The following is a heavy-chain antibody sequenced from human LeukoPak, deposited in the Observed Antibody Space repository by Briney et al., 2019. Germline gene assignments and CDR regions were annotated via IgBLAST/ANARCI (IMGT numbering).Heavy chain of an antibody. CDR1: GFTFSNSG. D-gene: IGHD3-22*01. CDR3: ARIRSGYYSDY. Sequence: PGGSLRLSCAGSGFTFSNSGMNWVRQAPGKGLEWVSYISSSSSTIYYADSVKGRFTNSRDNAENSLFLQMSSLRDEDTAVYYCARIRSGYYSDYWGQGTLVTVSS. J-gene: IGHJ4*02. CDR2: ISSSSSTI. V-gene: IGHV3-48*02.